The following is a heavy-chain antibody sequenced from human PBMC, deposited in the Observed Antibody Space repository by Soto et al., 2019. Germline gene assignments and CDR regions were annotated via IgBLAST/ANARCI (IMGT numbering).Heavy chain of an antibody. CDR3: ARAIYDFWSGYYITSPPDYYYGMDV. V-gene: IGHV1-69*13. J-gene: IGHJ6*02. CDR2: IIPIFGTA. CDR1: GGTFSSYA. Sequence: SVKVSCKASGGTFSSYAISWVRQAPGQGLEWMGGIIPIFGTANYAQKFQGRVTITADESTSTAYMELSSLRSEDTAVYYCARAIYDFWSGYYITSPPDYYYGMDVWGQGTTVTVSS. D-gene: IGHD3-3*01.